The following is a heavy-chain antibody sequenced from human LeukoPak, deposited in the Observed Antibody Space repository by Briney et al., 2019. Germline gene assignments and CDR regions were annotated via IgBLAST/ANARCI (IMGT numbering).Heavy chain of an antibody. CDR3: VGSSSWYYFDY. CDR1: GGSFSGYY. CDR2: INNSGST. J-gene: IGHJ4*02. D-gene: IGHD6-13*01. Sequence: SETLSLTCAVYGGSFSGYYWSWIRQPPGKGLEWIGEINNSGSTNYNPSLRGRVTISVATSKNQFSLKLSPVTAADTAVYYCVGSSSWYYFDYWGQGTLVTVTS. V-gene: IGHV4-34*01.